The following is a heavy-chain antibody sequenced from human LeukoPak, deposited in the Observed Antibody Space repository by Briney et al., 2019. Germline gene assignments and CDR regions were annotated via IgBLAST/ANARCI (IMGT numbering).Heavy chain of an antibody. Sequence: GGSLRLSCAASGFTFSTYAMHWVRQAPGKGLEYVSAISSNGGSTYYANSVKGRFTISRDNSKNTLYLQMGSLRAEDMAVYYCARRELLSTPDAFDIWGQGTMVTVSS. V-gene: IGHV3-64*01. CDR3: ARRELLSTPDAFDI. CDR2: ISSNGGST. CDR1: GFTFSTYA. D-gene: IGHD3-10*01. J-gene: IGHJ3*02.